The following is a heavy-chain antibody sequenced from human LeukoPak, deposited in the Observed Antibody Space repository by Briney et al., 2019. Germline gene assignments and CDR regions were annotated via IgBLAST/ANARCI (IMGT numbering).Heavy chain of an antibody. J-gene: IGHJ6*04. D-gene: IGHD2/OR15-2a*01. CDR2: INHSGST. CDR1: GGSFSGYY. CDR3: ARGSKNSYYYYGMDV. V-gene: IGHV4-34*01. Sequence: SETLSLTCAVYGGSFSGYYWSWIRQPPGKGLEWIGEINHSGSTNYNPSLKSRVTISVDTSKNQFSLKLSSVTAADTAVCYCARGSKNSYYYYGMDVWGKGTTVTVSS.